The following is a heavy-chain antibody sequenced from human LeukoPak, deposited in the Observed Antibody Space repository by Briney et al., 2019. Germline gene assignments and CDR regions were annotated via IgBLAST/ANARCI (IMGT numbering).Heavy chain of an antibody. J-gene: IGHJ4*02. V-gene: IGHV3-33*01. CDR1: GFTFRNYG. D-gene: IGHD3-10*02. CDR2: IWYDGSNK. Sequence: GGSLRLSCAASGFTFRNYGMHWVRQAPGKGLEGVAVIWYDGSNKYYADSVKGRLTISRDNSKNTLYMQMNSLRDEDTAVYYCATVAGHDVRGVSTFYFDYWGQGTLVTVSS. CDR3: ATVAGHDVRGVSTFYFDY.